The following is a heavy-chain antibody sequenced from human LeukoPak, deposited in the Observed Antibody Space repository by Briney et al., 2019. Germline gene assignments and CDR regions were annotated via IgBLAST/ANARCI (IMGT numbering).Heavy chain of an antibody. D-gene: IGHD4-17*01. CDR2: IYYSGST. CDR3: ARMTSVTVDAFDI. J-gene: IGHJ3*02. Sequence: SQTLSLTCTVSGGSISSGDYYWCWIRQPPGKGLEWIGYIYYSGSTYYNPSLKSRVTISVDTSKNQFSLKLSSVTAVYTAVYYGARMTSVTVDAFDIWGQGTMVTVSS. V-gene: IGHV4-30-4*08. CDR1: GGSISSGDYY.